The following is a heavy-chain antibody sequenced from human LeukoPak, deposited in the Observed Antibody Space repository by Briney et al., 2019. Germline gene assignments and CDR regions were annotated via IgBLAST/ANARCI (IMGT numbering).Heavy chain of an antibody. J-gene: IGHJ4*02. Sequence: KASETLSLTCAVYGGSFSGYYWSWIRQPPGKGLEWIGYIYYSGSTNYNPSLKSRVTISVDTSKNQFSLKLSSVTAADTAVYYCARDATADGSGSSFDYWGQGTLVTVSS. CDR3: ARDATADGSGSSFDY. D-gene: IGHD3-10*01. V-gene: IGHV4-59*01. CDR2: IYYSGST. CDR1: GGSFSGYY.